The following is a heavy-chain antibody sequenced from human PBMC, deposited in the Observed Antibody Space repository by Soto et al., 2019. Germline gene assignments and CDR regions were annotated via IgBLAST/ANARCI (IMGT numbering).Heavy chain of an antibody. Sequence: SETLSLTCAVYGGSFSGYYWSWIRQPPGKGLEWIGEINHSGSTNYNPSLKSRVTISVDTSKNQFSLKLSSVTAADTAVYYCARATGYCSGGSCPEYFQHWGQGTLVT. V-gene: IGHV4-34*01. D-gene: IGHD2-15*01. CDR2: INHSGST. CDR1: GGSFSGYY. J-gene: IGHJ1*01. CDR3: ARATGYCSGGSCPEYFQH.